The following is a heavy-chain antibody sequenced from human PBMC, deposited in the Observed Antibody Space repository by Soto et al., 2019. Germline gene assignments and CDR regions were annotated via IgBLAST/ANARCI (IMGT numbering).Heavy chain of an antibody. V-gene: IGHV1-18*01. Sequence: QVQLVHSGGEVKNPGASVRVSCRASGYTFPTYGIAWVRQAPGQGLEWMGWISVYNGFTHYAQKFRGRVTVTTETSTSTVHMELRSLRSDDTAVYYCAREFEGHSSSWPFDYWGQGTLVTVSA. J-gene: IGHJ4*02. CDR2: ISVYNGFT. D-gene: IGHD6-13*01. CDR3: AREFEGHSSSWPFDY. CDR1: GYTFPTYG.